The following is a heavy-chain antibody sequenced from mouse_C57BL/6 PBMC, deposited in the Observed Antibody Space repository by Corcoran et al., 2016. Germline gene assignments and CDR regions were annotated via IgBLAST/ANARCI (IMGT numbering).Heavy chain of an antibody. CDR2: INTYSGVP. CDR1: GYTFTTYG. Sequence: QIQLVQSGPELKKTGETVKISCKASGYTFTTYGMSWVKQAPGKGLKWMGWINTYSGVPTYADDFKGRFAFSLETSASTAYLQINNLKNEDTATYFCAREPYAMDSWGQGTSVTVSS. CDR3: AREPYAMDS. J-gene: IGHJ4*01. V-gene: IGHV9-3*01.